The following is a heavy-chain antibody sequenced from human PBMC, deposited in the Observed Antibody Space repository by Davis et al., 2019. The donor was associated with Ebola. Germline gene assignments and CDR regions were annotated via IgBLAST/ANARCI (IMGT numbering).Heavy chain of an antibody. CDR1: GDDSTTYV. V-gene: IGHV1-69*05. CDR2: TIPILGPA. Sequence: AASVKVSCKADGDDSTTYVIHWVRQAPGQGLEWMGGTIPILGPAKYAQTFEDRVTLTTDESTSTAHMELSGLTSGDTAIYYGARVRYFGGGGYYFYRGMDVWGQGTAVTVSS. D-gene: IGHD2-15*01. J-gene: IGHJ6*02. CDR3: ARVRYFGGGGYYFYRGMDV.